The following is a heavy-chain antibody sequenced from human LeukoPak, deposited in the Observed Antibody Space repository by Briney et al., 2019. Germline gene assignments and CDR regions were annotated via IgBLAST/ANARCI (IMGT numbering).Heavy chain of an antibody. Sequence: PGGSLRLSCAASGFSFSIYGMHWVRQAPGKGLEWVAVISYDGSNKYYADSVKGRFTISRDNSKNTLYLQMNSLRPEDTAVYYCAKGRVYDSSGHFDYWGQGPLVTVSS. V-gene: IGHV3-30*18. CDR1: GFSFSIYG. J-gene: IGHJ4*02. CDR3: AKGRVYDSSGHFDY. D-gene: IGHD3-22*01. CDR2: ISYDGSNK.